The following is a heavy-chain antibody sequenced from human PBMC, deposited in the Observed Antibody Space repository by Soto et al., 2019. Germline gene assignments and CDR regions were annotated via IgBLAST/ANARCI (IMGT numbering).Heavy chain of an antibody. V-gene: IGHV2-26*01. CDR1: GFSLNNARLG. CDR3: ARSQRQWLVVIDY. J-gene: IGHJ4*02. CDR2: LFSNDEK. Sequence: QVTLKESGPVLVKPTETLTLTCTVSGFSLNNARLGVSWIRQPPGKAREWLAHLFSNDEKSYSPSLKSRLTISKDPSKSQVVLTITNMDTVNTATYYCARSQRQWLVVIDYWGPGTLVTVSS. D-gene: IGHD6-19*01.